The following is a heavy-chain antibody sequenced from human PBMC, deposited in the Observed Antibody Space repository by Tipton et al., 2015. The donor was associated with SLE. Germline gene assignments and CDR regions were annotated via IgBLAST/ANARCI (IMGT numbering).Heavy chain of an antibody. Sequence: SLRLSCAASGFTLSNYGMHWVRQAPGKGLEWVSSISSTTSYISYADSVRGRFTISRDNAKNSLYLQMNSLRAEDTAVYYCARDAYTTSPDWFDPWGQGSLVTVSS. CDR1: GFTLSNYG. J-gene: IGHJ5*02. V-gene: IGHV3-21*01. CDR2: ISSTTSYI. D-gene: IGHD1-26*01. CDR3: ARDAYTTSPDWFDP.